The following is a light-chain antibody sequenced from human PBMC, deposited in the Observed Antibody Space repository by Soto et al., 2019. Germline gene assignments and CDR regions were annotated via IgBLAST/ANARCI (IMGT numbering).Light chain of an antibody. J-gene: IGKJ4*01. CDR3: QQRGNWPPT. Sequence: EIVLTQSPDTLSLSPGERATLSCRTSETVSDSQLAWYQQKPGQAPRLLIYSVSTRATGIADRFSGSGSGTDFTLTISRLEPADFAVYFCQQRGNWPPTFGGGTKVDIK. V-gene: IGKV3D-20*02. CDR2: SVS. CDR1: ETVSDSQ.